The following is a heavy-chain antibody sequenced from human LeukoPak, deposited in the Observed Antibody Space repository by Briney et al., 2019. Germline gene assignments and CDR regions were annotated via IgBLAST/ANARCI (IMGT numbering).Heavy chain of an antibody. D-gene: IGHD4-11*01. CDR3: AREQDYTRGAFDI. V-gene: IGHV4-59*01. J-gene: IGHJ3*02. CDR2: IYYSEST. CDR1: GGSISSYY. Sequence: SETLSLTCTVSGGSISSYYWSWIRQPPGKGLEWIGYIYYSESTNYNPSLKSRVTISVDTSKNQFSLKLSSVTAADTAVYYCAREQDYTRGAFDIWGQGTMVTVSS.